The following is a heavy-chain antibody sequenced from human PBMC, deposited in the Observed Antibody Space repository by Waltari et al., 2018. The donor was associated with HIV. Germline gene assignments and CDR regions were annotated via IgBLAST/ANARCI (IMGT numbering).Heavy chain of an antibody. J-gene: IGHJ6*01. V-gene: IGHV3-7*01. CDR2: IKPDGSET. CDR1: GFTFSSHW. CDR3: AREYFYESSGYYY. D-gene: IGHD3-22*01. Sequence: EVQLVESGGGLVQPGESLRLSCAASGFTFSSHWMSWVRQAPGKGLEWVANIKPDGSETYYVDSVKGRFTISRDNAKTSLYLQMNSLRAEDTAVYFCAREYFYESSGYYY.